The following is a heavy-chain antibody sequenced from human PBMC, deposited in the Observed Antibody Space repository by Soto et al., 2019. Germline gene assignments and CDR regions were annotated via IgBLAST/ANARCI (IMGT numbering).Heavy chain of an antibody. CDR1: GFIFSSYE. J-gene: IGHJ6*02. V-gene: IGHV3-48*03. Sequence: HPGGSLRLSCAASGFIFSSYEMNWVRQSPGKGLERVSYISRSGSTIYYVDSVKGLFTISRDNGKSSLYLQMNSLRAEYTAVYNCSSEAYSGQRYYYAMNVCGRVTTGTVSS. CDR3: SSEAYSGQRYYYAMNV. D-gene: IGHD5-12*01. CDR2: ISRSGSTI.